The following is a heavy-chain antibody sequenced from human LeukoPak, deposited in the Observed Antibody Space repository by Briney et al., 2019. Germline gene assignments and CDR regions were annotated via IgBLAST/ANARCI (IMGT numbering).Heavy chain of an antibody. CDR3: ARRGYYDSRGWFNP. CDR1: GASMRNFY. J-gene: IGHJ5*02. CDR2: IDYTGST. V-gene: IGHV4-59*08. Sequence: SETLSLTCSVSGASMRNFYWSWIQQPPGEGLEWIGYIDYTGSTSYNPSLKSRVTISIDTSKNQFSLKLSSVAAADTAVYYCARRGYYDSRGWFNPWGQGTLVTVSS. D-gene: IGHD3-22*01.